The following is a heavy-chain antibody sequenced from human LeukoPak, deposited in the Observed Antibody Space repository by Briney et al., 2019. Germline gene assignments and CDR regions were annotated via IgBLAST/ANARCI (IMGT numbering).Heavy chain of an antibody. J-gene: IGHJ2*01. CDR2: IYSTGTT. CDR3: ASPGEYGDYGWYFDL. V-gene: IGHV4-4*09. Sequence: SETLSLTCTVSGTFVSGFYWTWIRQPPGKGLEWTGFIYSTGTTSYNSSLQSRVTISVDTSKNQLSLKLSSVTAADTAVYYCASPGEYGDYGWYFDLWGRGTLVTVSS. D-gene: IGHD4-17*01. CDR1: GTFVSGFY.